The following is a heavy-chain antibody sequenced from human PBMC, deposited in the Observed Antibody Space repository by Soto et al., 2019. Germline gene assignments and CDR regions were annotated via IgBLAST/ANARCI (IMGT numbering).Heavy chain of an antibody. CDR3: ARDTSALNWNYVGWFDP. Sequence: ASVKVSCKASGYTFTSYAMHWVRQAPGQRLEWMGWINAGNGNTKYSQKFQGRVTITRDTSASTAYMELSSLRSEDTAVYYCARDTSALNWNYVGWFDPWGQGTLVTVSS. J-gene: IGHJ5*02. D-gene: IGHD1-7*01. CDR2: INAGNGNT. CDR1: GYTFTSYA. V-gene: IGHV1-3*01.